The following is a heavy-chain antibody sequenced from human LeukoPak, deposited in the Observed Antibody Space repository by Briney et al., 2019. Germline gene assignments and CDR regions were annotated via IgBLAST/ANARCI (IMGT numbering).Heavy chain of an antibody. CDR3: ARVVPAAIPRPWFDP. CDR1: GYSFTSYW. V-gene: IGHV5-51*01. CDR2: IYPGDSDT. D-gene: IGHD2-2*02. J-gene: IGHJ5*02. Sequence: GESLKISCKGSGYSFTSYWIGWVRQMPGKGLEWMGIIYPGDSDTRYSPSFQGQVTISADKSISTAYLQWSSLKASDPAMYYCARVVPAAIPRPWFDPWGRGTLVTVSS.